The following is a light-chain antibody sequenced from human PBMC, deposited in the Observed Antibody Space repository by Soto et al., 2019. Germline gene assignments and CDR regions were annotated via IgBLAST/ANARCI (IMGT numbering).Light chain of an antibody. Sequence: QSVVTQPPSVSGAPGQRVTISCTGSSSNIGAGYDVHWYQQLPGTAPKLLIYGNSNRPSGVPDRFSGSKSGTSASLAITGLQAEDEADYYCQSYDSSLSGFVVFGGGTKVT. J-gene: IGLJ2*01. CDR1: SSNIGAGYD. CDR2: GNS. V-gene: IGLV1-40*01. CDR3: QSYDSSLSGFVV.